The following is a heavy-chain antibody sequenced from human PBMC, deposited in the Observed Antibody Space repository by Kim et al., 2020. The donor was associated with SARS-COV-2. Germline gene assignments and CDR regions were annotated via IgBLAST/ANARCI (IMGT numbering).Heavy chain of an antibody. CDR1: GGSISSSSYY. CDR2: IYYSGST. CDR3: ARQGGGLRGSCWFDP. V-gene: IGHV4-39*01. Sequence: SETLSLTCTVSGGSISSSSYYWGWIRQPPGKGLEWIGSIYYSGSTYYNPSLKSRVTISVDTSKNQFSLKLSSVTAADTAVYYCARQGGGLRGSCWFDPWGQGTLVTVSS. D-gene: IGHD2-15*01. J-gene: IGHJ5*02.